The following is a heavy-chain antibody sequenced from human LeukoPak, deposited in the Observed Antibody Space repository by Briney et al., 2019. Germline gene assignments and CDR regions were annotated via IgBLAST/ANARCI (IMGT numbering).Heavy chain of an antibody. CDR1: GGSFSGYY. CDR3: ARVGYSYVINDWSRTGLGAYPTKYYYHMDV. Sequence: SETLSLTCAVYGGSFSGYYWSWIRQPPGKGLEWIGEINHSGSTNYNPSLKSRVTISGDTSKNQFSLKLSSVTAADTAVYFCARVGYSYVINDWSRTGLGAYPTKYYYHMDVWGKGTTVTVSS. D-gene: IGHD5-18*01. CDR2: INHSGST. V-gene: IGHV4-34*01. J-gene: IGHJ6*03.